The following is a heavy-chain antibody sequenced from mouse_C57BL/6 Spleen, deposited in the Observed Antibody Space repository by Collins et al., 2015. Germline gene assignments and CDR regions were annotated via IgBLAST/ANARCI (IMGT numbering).Heavy chain of an antibody. V-gene: IGHV14-3*01. CDR3: ARSAQWLRQGYYFDY. Sequence: EVQLQQSVAELVRPGASVKLSCTASGFNIKNTYMHWVKQRPEQGLEWIGRIDPANGNTKYAPKFQGKATITADTSSNTAYLQLSSLTSEDTAIYYCARSAQWLRQGYYFDYWGQGTTLTVSS. CDR1: GFNIKNTY. CDR2: IDPANGNT. J-gene: IGHJ2*01. D-gene: IGHD2-2*01.